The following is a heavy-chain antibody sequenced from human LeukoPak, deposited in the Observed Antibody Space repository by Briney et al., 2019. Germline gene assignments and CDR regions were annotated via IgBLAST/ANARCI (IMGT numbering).Heavy chain of an antibody. CDR2: ISSSSNTI. CDR1: GFTFSSYT. Sequence: SGGSLRLSCAASGFTFSSYTMNWVRQAPGEGLEWVSYISSSSNTIYYADSVKGRFTISRDNAKNTLYLQMNSLRAEDTAVYYCARWALYYNYYMDVWGKGTTVTVSS. CDR3: ARWALYYNYYMDV. J-gene: IGHJ6*03. V-gene: IGHV3-48*01. D-gene: IGHD3-10*01.